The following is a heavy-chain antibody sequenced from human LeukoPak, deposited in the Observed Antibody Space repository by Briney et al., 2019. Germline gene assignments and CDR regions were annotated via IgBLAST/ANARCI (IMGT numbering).Heavy chain of an antibody. V-gene: IGHV3-23*01. CDR2: ISSSGGST. J-gene: IGHJ4*02. CDR1: GFTFSSYA. D-gene: IGHD5-18*01. CDR3: AKDVVDTAMVTVFDY. Sequence: GGSLRLSCAASGFTFSSYAMSWVRQAPGKGLEWVSAISSSGGSTYYADSVKGRFTISRDNSKNTLYLQMNSLRAEDTAVYYCAKDVVDTAMVTVFDYWGQGTLVTVSS.